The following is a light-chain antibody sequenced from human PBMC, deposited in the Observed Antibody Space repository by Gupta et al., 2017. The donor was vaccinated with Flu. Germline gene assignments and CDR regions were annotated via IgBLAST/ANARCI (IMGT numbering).Light chain of an antibody. CDR1: QNIGNY. CDR3: QQTYTLPFT. Sequence: DIEMTQSPSSLSASVGDRVTITCRASQNIGNYVNWYQQKPGRAPNLLIYAASSLQAGVPSRFNGSGSGTDFTLTISRLQPEDFASYYCQQTYTLPFTFGQGTKVDIK. J-gene: IGKJ3*01. V-gene: IGKV1-39*01. CDR2: AAS.